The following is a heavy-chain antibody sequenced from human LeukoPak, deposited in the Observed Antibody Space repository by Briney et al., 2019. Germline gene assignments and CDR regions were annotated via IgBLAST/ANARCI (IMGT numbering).Heavy chain of an antibody. V-gene: IGHV3-11*01. J-gene: IGHJ4*02. D-gene: IGHD6-19*01. CDR3: AREVVAGTFDS. Sequence: GGSLRLSCAASGFTLNDFYMSWIRQAPGKGLEWVSDIGSSDNIISYADSVKGRFTISRVIAKNSLYLQVNSLRVEDTAVYYCAREVVAGTFDSWGQGTLVTVSS. CDR2: IGSSDNII. CDR1: GFTLNDFY.